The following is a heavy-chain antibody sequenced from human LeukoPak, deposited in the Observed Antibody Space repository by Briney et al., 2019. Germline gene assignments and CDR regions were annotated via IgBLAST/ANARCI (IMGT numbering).Heavy chain of an antibody. CDR3: YIPYYDTSAYKGY. CDR1: RFTFSSYA. Sequence: GRSLRLSCAASRFTFSSYAMSWIRQPPGKGLEWVSTISGSGGSTYYADSVKGRFTISRDNSKNTLYLQMNSLRAEDTAVYYCYIPYYDTSAYKGYWGQGTLVTVSS. CDR2: ISGSGGST. V-gene: IGHV3-23*01. D-gene: IGHD3-22*01. J-gene: IGHJ4*02.